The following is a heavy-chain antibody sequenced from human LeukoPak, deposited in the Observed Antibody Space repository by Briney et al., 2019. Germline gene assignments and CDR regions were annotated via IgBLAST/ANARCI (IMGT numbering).Heavy chain of an antibody. J-gene: IGHJ4*02. CDR1: GITFSNAW. CDR3: AKGVEMATIIGY. Sequence: GGSLRLSCAASGITFSNAWMSWVRQAPGKGLEWVSAISGSGGSTYYADSVKGRFTISRDNSKNTLYLQMNSLRAEDTAIYYCAKGVEMATIIGYWGQGTLVTVSS. V-gene: IGHV3-23*01. CDR2: ISGSGGST. D-gene: IGHD5-24*01.